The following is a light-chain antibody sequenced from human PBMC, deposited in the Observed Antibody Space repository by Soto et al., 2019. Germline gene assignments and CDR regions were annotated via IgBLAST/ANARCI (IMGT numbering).Light chain of an antibody. Sequence: EILMTQSPTTLSQSPGERATLSCRASQSSSSKLAWYQQKPGQAPRLLTSAASTRATGISARFSGSGSGTDFTLTISSLHPEDFAVYYCQQYYNWPRTFGQGTKVDIK. V-gene: IGKV3-15*01. CDR1: QSSSSK. J-gene: IGKJ1*01. CDR2: AAS. CDR3: QQYYNWPRT.